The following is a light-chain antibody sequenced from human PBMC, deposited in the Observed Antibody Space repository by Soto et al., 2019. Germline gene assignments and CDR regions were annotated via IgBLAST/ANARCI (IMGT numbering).Light chain of an antibody. Sequence: EIVVTQSPATLSVSPGERVTLSCMASQSVSSSLAWYQQRPGQAPRLLIYDTSTRAAGIAARFSGSGSGTEFTLTISSLQSEDFAVYYCQQYVHWPPGTFGQGTKVDIK. CDR2: DTS. CDR1: QSVSSS. V-gene: IGKV3-15*01. CDR3: QQYVHWPPGT. J-gene: IGKJ1*01.